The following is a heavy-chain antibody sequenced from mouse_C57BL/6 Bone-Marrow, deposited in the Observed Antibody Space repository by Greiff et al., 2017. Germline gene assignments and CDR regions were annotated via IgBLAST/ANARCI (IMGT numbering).Heavy chain of an antibody. CDR2: IRSKSNNYAT. D-gene: IGHD2-2*01. Sequence: EVHLVESGGGLVQPKGSLKLSCAASGFSFNTYAMNWVRQAPGKGLEWVARIRSKSNNYATYYADSVKDRFTISRDDSESMLFLQMKNLKTEATAMYYCVRWLPYYYAMDYWGQGTSVTVSS. J-gene: IGHJ4*01. V-gene: IGHV10-1*01. CDR3: VRWLPYYYAMDY. CDR1: GFSFNTYA.